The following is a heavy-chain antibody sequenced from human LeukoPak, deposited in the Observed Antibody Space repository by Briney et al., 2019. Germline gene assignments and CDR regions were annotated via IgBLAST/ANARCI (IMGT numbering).Heavy chain of an antibody. CDR1: GGSISSYY. CDR2: NYYSGST. D-gene: IGHD2-8*01. Sequence: PSETLSLTCTVSGGSISSYYWSWIRQPPGKGLEWIGYNYYSGSTNYNPSLKSRVTISVDTSKNQFSLKLSSVTAADTAVYYCARAPALMVYALPPEYYYYMDVWGKGTTVTVSS. V-gene: IGHV4-59*01. J-gene: IGHJ6*03. CDR3: ARAPALMVYALPPEYYYYMDV.